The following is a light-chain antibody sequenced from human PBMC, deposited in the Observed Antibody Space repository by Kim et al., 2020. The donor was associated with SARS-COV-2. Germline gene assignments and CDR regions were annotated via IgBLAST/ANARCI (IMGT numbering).Light chain of an antibody. J-gene: IGLJ3*02. Sequence: QSALTQPRSVSGSPGQSVTISCTGTSSDVGGYNYVSWYQQHPGKAPKFMIYDVSKRPSGVPDRFSGSKSGNTTSLTISGLQAEDEADYYCCSYAGSYTFWVFGGGTQLTVL. V-gene: IGLV2-11*01. CDR3: CSYAGSYTFWV. CDR2: DVS. CDR1: SSDVGGYNY.